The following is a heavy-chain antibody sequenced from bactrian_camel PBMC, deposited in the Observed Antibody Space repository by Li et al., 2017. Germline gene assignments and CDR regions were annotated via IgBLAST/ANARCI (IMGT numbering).Heavy chain of an antibody. V-gene: IGHV3S53*01. CDR2: IADDQST. CDR3: AADLGYCGVGYCSRGYCPRY. Sequence: HVQLVESGGGSVQVGGSLRLTCNISGYYYKPGCMGWFRRPPGKEREGVASIADDQSTTYADSAEGRFTITLDRAKSRVYLKMSALQVSDTATYFCAADLGYCGVGYCSRGYCPRYWGQGTQVTVS. D-gene: IGHD2*01. J-gene: IGHJ4*01. CDR1: GYYYKPGC.